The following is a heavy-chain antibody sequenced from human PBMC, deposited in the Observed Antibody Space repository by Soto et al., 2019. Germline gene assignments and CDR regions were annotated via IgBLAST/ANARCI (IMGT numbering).Heavy chain of an antibody. D-gene: IGHD6-19*01. V-gene: IGHV3-23*03. Sequence: EVQLLESGGGLVQPGGSLTLSCAASGFTFSDYTMSWVRQAPGKVLECVSVILSDHNTYYADSVRGRFTISRDNSKNTRYLEMNSRREDDTDVYYCARRTSGYCGYWGQGTLVTVSS. CDR3: ARRTSGYCGY. CDR2: ILSDHNT. J-gene: IGHJ4*02. CDR1: GFTFSDYT.